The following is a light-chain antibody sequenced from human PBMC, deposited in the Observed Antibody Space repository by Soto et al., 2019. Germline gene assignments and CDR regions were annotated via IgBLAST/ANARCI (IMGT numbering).Light chain of an antibody. J-gene: IGLJ2*01. CDR2: EVS. CDR3: SSYAGSNNFVV. V-gene: IGLV2-8*01. CDR1: SSDVGGYNY. Sequence: QSVVTQPPSASGSPGRSVTISCTGTSSDVGGYNYVSWYQQHPGKAPKLMIYEVSKRPSGVPDRFSGSKSGNTASLTVSGLQAEDEADYYCSSYAGSNNFVVFGGGTKLTVL.